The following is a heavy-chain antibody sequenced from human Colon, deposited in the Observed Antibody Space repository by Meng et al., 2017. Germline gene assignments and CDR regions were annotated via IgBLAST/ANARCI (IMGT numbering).Heavy chain of an antibody. D-gene: IGHD3-22*01. V-gene: IGHV1-3*01. CDR1: VYTFTSYA. CDR3: ARGDTMIVGKGVAFDI. Sequence: SVNVSFKASVYTFTSYAMHWVRQAPGQRLEWMGWINAGNGNTKYSQKFQGRVNINRETSASTAYMELSSLRSEDTAVYYCARGDTMIVGKGVAFDIWGQGTTVTVSS. J-gene: IGHJ3*02. CDR2: INAGNGNT.